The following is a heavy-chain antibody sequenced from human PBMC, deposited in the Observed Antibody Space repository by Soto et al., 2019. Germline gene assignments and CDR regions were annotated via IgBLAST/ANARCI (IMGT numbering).Heavy chain of an antibody. CDR2: IIPIFGTA. CDR1: GGTFSSYA. Sequence: VSCKASGGTFSSYAISWVRQAPGQGLEWMGGIIPIFGTANYAQKFQGRVTITADESTSTAYMELSSLRSEDTAVYYCARLVVPAANWFDPWGQGTLVTVSS. J-gene: IGHJ5*02. V-gene: IGHV1-69*01. CDR3: ARLVVPAANWFDP. D-gene: IGHD2-2*01.